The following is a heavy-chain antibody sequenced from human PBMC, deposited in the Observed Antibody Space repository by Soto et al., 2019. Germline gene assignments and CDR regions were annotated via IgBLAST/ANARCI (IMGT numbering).Heavy chain of an antibody. D-gene: IGHD4-17*01. CDR3: AKDLQAYGDYNYYYYGMDV. J-gene: IGHJ6*02. V-gene: IGHV3-30*18. CDR2: ISYDGHNK. Sequence: QVQLVESGGGVVQPGGSLRLSCTASGFTFTTFGIHWVRQAPGKGLEWVALISYDGHNKYYSDSVKGQFTISRDKYNNTLSLQMNSLSAEDTAVYYCAKDLQAYGDYNYYYYGMDVWGQGTTVSVSS. CDR1: GFTFTTFG.